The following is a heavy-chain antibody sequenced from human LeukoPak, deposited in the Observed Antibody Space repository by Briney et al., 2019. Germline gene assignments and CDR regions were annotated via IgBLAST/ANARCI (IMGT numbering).Heavy chain of an antibody. CDR3: ARVTVSSSEVIFDY. J-gene: IGHJ4*02. CDR2: INIDGSRT. CDR1: GFTFSSYW. D-gene: IGHD1-20*01. Sequence: GGSLRLSCAASGFTFSSYWMHWARPAPGKGLMWVSRINIDGSRTRYADSVMGRFTISRDNTKNTLYLQMNSLRVEDTAVYYCARVTVSSSEVIFDYWGQGSLVTVSS. V-gene: IGHV3-74*01.